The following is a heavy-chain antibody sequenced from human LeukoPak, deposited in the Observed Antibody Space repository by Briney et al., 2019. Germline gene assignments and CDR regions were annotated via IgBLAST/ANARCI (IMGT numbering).Heavy chain of an antibody. D-gene: IGHD5-12*01. Sequence: GGSLRLSCAASGFTLSSYSMNWVRQAPGKGLEWVSFISSSSSYIYYADSLKGRFTISRDNAKNSLYLQMNSLSAEDTGVYYCARVGGYEEFDYWGQGTLVTVSS. J-gene: IGHJ4*02. CDR3: ARVGGYEEFDY. V-gene: IGHV3-21*01. CDR2: ISSSSSYI. CDR1: GFTLSSYS.